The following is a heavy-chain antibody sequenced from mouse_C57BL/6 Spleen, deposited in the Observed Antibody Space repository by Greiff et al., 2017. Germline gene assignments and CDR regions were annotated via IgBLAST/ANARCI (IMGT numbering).Heavy chain of an antibody. J-gene: IGHJ3*01. CDR1: GFTFSDYG. D-gene: IGHD2-1*01. V-gene: IGHV5-17*01. CDR3: ARACYGNYGGFSC. Sequence: EVQLVEPGGGLVKPGGSLKLSCAASGFTFSDYGMHWVRQAPEKGLEWVAYISRGSSTIYYADTGKGRVTISRDNAKNTLFLQMTSLRSEDTAMYYCARACYGNYGGFSCWGPGALVTVS. CDR2: ISRGSSTI.